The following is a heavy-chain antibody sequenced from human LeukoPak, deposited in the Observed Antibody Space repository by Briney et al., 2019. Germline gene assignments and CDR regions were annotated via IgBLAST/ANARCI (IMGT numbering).Heavy chain of an antibody. V-gene: IGHV3-23*01. CDR2: ISGSGGST. CDR3: AKALRRDRGKHYDILTGYYPFDY. D-gene: IGHD3-9*01. Sequence: GGSLRLSCAASGFTFSSYATSWVRQAPGKGLEWVSAISGSGGSTYYADSVKGRFTISRDNSKNTLYLQMNSLRAEDTAVYYCAKALRRDRGKHYDILTGYYPFDYWGQGTLVTVSS. J-gene: IGHJ4*02. CDR1: GFTFSSYA.